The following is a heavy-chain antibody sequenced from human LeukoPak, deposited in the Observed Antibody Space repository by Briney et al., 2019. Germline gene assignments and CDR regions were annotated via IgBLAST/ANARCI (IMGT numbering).Heavy chain of an antibody. CDR2: ISGSGGST. V-gene: IGHV3-23*01. Sequence: GGSLRLSCAASGFTFSSYAMSWVRQAPGKGLEWVSAISGSGGSTYYADSVKGRFTISRDNSKNTLYLQMNSLRAEDTAVYYCAKDLHQVDTAMVEPFDYRGQGTLVTVSS. CDR3: AKDLHQVDTAMVEPFDY. D-gene: IGHD5-18*01. J-gene: IGHJ4*02. CDR1: GFTFSSYA.